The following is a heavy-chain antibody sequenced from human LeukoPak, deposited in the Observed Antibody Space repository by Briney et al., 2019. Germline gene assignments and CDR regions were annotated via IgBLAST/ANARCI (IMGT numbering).Heavy chain of an antibody. CDR3: ARGLTTVTLLLAFDI. CDR1: GGSINSSNW. J-gene: IGHJ3*02. D-gene: IGHD4-17*01. Sequence: SGTLSLTCAVSGGSINSSNWWSWVRQPPGKGLEWIGEIYHSGSTNYNPSLKSRVTISVDKSKNQFSLKLSSVTAADTAVYYCARGLTTVTLLLAFDIWGQGTMVTVSS. V-gene: IGHV4-4*02. CDR2: IYHSGST.